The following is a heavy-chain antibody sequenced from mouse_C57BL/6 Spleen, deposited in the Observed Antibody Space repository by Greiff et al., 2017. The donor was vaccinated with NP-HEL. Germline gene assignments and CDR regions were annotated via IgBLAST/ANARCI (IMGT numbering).Heavy chain of an antibody. Sequence: QVQLQQSGAELVMPGASVKLSCKASGYTFTSYWMHWVKQRPGQGLEWIGEIDPSDSYTNYNQKFKGKSTLTVDKSSSTAYMQLSSLTSEDSAVYYCARSGYGSSSFDYWGQGTTFTVSS. CDR2: IDPSDSYT. V-gene: IGHV1-69*01. D-gene: IGHD1-1*01. CDR3: ARSGYGSSSFDY. J-gene: IGHJ2*01. CDR1: GYTFTSYW.